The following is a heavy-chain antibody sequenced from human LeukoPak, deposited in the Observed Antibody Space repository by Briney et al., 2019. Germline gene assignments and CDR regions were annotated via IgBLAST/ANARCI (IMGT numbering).Heavy chain of an antibody. CDR1: GGSITTPSYY. CDR3: ARDTSASWFGELNYYMDV. Sequence: SETLSLICTVSGGSITTPSYYWGWIRQPPGKGLEWIGGVSYSGDTYSKPSLKSRLSISVDTSKNQVFLKLTSVTAADTAVYYCARDTSASWFGELNYYMDVWGKGTTVTVSS. V-gene: IGHV4-39*02. CDR2: VSYSGDT. J-gene: IGHJ6*03. D-gene: IGHD3-10*01.